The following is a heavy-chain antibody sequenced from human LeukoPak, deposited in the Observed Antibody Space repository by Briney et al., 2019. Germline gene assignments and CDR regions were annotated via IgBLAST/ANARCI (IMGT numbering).Heavy chain of an antibody. Sequence: GGSLRLSCAASGFTFSSYWMSWVRQAPGKGLEWVAVISYDGSNKYYADSVKGRFTISRDNSKNTLYLQMNSLRAEDTAVYYCARVTGTPDYWGQGTLVTVSS. J-gene: IGHJ4*02. CDR3: ARVTGTPDY. CDR1: GFTFSSYW. V-gene: IGHV3-30-3*01. CDR2: ISYDGSNK. D-gene: IGHD1-1*01.